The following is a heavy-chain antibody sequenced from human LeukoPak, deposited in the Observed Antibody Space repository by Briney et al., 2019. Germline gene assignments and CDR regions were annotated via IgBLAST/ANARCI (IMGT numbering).Heavy chain of an antibody. D-gene: IGHD3-10*01. CDR2: IGHSGST. V-gene: IGHV4-34*01. CDR3: ARTGEKRISGSGSYYRGRPIDY. J-gene: IGHJ4*02. Sequence: SETLSLTCAVYGGSFSEHYWSWIRQPPGKGLEWIGEIGHSGSTNYNPSLESRVTISIDTSKNQFSLTVRSVTAADAAFYYCARTGEKRISGSGSYYRGRPIDYWGQGTLVTVSS. CDR1: GGSFSEHY.